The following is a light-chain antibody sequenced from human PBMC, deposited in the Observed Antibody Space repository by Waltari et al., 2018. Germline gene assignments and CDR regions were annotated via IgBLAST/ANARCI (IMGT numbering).Light chain of an antibody. V-gene: IGKV3-11*01. J-gene: IGKJ2*01. CDR2: DAA. CDR1: QKVGNS. CDR3: QQYGASPYT. Sequence: ENVLTQSPATLSLSPGEAATLSCRASQKVGNSLAWYQHKPGQAPRLLIYDAANRASGIPARFSGSGSGTDFTLTISRLEPEDFAVYYCQQYGASPYTFGQGTKLEIK.